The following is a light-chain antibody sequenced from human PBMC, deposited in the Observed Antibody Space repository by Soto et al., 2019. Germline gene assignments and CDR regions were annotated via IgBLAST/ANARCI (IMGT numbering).Light chain of an antibody. CDR1: QSVLYSSNNKNY. V-gene: IGKV4-1*01. CDR2: WAS. Sequence: DIVMTQSPDSLAVSLGERATINCKSSQSVLYSSNNKNYLAWYQQKPGQPPKLLIYWASTRESGVPDRFSGSGSGTDCTLTISSLQAADVAVYYCQQYYSTPWTFGQGTKVEIK. CDR3: QQYYSTPWT. J-gene: IGKJ1*01.